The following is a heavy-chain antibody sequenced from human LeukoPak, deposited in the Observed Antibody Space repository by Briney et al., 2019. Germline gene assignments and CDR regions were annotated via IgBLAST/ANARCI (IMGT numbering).Heavy chain of an antibody. D-gene: IGHD3-22*01. V-gene: IGHV3-74*01. J-gene: IGHJ1*01. CDR1: GFTFRSYW. Sequence: GGSLRLSCAASGFTFRSYWMHWVRQAPGKGLVWVSRIKSDGSTNYADSVKGRFTISRDNAKNTVSLQMNSLRAEDTGVYYCARAPSEIGGYYPEYFRHWGEGTLVTVSS. CDR2: IKSDGST. CDR3: ARAPSEIGGYYPEYFRH.